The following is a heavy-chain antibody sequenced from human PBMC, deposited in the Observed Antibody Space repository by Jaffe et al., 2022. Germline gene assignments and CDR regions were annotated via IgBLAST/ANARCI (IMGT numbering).Heavy chain of an antibody. V-gene: IGHV3-48*03. Sequence: EVQLVESGGGLVQPGGSLRLSCAASGFTFSSYEMNWVRQAPGKGLEWVSYISSSGSTIYYADSVKGRFTISRDNAKNSLYLQMNSLRAEDTAVYYCARGDDDIVVVPAAKYFRFDPWGQGTLVTVSS. J-gene: IGHJ5*02. CDR2: ISSSGSTI. CDR3: ARGDDDIVVVPAAKYFRFDP. CDR1: GFTFSSYE. D-gene: IGHD2-2*01.